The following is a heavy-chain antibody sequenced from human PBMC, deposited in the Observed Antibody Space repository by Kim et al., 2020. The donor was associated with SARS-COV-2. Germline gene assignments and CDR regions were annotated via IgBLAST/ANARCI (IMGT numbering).Heavy chain of an antibody. J-gene: IGHJ4*02. V-gene: IGHV1-18*01. Sequence: ASVKVSCKASGYTFTSYGISWVRQAPGQGLEWMGWISAYNGNTNYAQKLQGRVTMTTDTSTSTAYMELRSLRSDDTAVYYCARRGTNGIAAAGSEFDYWGQGTLVTVSS. D-gene: IGHD6-13*01. CDR1: GYTFTSYG. CDR3: ARRGTNGIAAAGSEFDY. CDR2: ISAYNGNT.